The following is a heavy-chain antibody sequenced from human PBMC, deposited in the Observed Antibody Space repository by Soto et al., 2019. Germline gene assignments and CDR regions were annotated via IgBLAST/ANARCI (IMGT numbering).Heavy chain of an antibody. CDR2: INHSGST. D-gene: IGHD2-8*02. CDR3: ARDKITGFFDY. J-gene: IGHJ4*02. V-gene: IGHV4-34*01. CDR1: GGAFSGYY. Sequence: QVQLQQWGAELLKPSETLSLTCAVYGGAFSGYYWTWIRQPPGTGMEWIGEINHSGSTNYNPSLQSQVTTSVDTSKHQFSLKLTSVTAADTAVYYCARDKITGFFDYWGQGTLVTVSS.